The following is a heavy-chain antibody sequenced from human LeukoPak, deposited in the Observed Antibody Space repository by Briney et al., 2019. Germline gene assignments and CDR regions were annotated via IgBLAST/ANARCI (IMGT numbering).Heavy chain of an antibody. J-gene: IGHJ1*01. Sequence: SQTPSLTCTVSGASISSGGYYWSWIRQHPGKGLEWIGYISYSGSPYYNPSLKSRVTISVDTSRNQFSLKLSSVTAADTAVYYCARGPHCSSTSCYSEYFHHWGQGTLVTVSS. D-gene: IGHD2-2*01. CDR2: ISYSGSP. CDR3: ARGPHCSSTSCYSEYFHH. CDR1: GASISSGGYY. V-gene: IGHV4-31*03.